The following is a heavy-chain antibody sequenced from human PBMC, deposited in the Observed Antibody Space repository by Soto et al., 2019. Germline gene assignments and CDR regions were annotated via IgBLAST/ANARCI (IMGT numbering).Heavy chain of an antibody. CDR2: IKQDGSEK. Sequence: GGSLRLSCAASGFTFSSYWMSWVRQAPGKGLEWVANIKQDGSEKYYVDSVKGRITISRDNAKNSLFLQMDSLRAEDTAVYYCSRSHYDFWSGYYSPYYYGMDVWGQGTTVTVSS. CDR1: GFTFSSYW. V-gene: IGHV3-7*01. D-gene: IGHD3-3*01. J-gene: IGHJ6*02. CDR3: SRSHYDFWSGYYSPYYYGMDV.